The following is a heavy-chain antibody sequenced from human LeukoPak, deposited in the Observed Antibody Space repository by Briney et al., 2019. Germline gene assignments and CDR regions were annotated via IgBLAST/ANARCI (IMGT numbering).Heavy chain of an antibody. CDR1: GYSFTSYL. CDR3: ARRSYCSSTSCYSSSYYYYGMDV. J-gene: IGHJ6*04. CDR2: IYPGNSDT. Sequence: GESLKISCKGSGYSFTSYLIGWVRQLPGKGLEWMGIIYPGNSDTRYSPSFQGQVTISADKSISTAYLQWSSLKASDTAMYYCARRSYCSSTSCYSSSYYYYGMDVWGKGTTVTVSS. V-gene: IGHV5-51*01. D-gene: IGHD2-2*01.